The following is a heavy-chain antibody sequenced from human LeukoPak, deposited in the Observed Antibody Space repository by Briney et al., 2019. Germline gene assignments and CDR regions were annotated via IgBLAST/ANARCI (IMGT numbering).Heavy chain of an antibody. J-gene: IGHJ3*02. Sequence: GESLKISCKCFGYSFTSYWIGWVRQMPGKGLEWMGIVCPGDSDTRYSPSFQGQVTMSVDKSINTAYLQWSGLKASDTAMYYCARQAAPVWGDTFDIWGQGTMVTVSS. CDR1: GYSFTSYW. V-gene: IGHV5-51*01. CDR2: VCPGDSDT. D-gene: IGHD3-16*01. CDR3: ARQAAPVWGDTFDI.